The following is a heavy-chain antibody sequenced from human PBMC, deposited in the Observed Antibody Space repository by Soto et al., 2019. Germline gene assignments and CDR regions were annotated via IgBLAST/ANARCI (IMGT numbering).Heavy chain of an antibody. CDR2: ISSNGGST. D-gene: IGHD6-25*01. CDR1: GFTFSSYA. Sequence: EVQLVESGEGLVQPGGSLRLSCAASGFTFSSYAMHWVRQAPGKGLEYVSAISSNGGSTYYADSVKGRFTISRDNSKNTLYLQMGSLRAEDMAVYYCARGSARYAFDIWGQGTKVTVSS. V-gene: IGHV3-64*02. CDR3: ARGSARYAFDI. J-gene: IGHJ3*02.